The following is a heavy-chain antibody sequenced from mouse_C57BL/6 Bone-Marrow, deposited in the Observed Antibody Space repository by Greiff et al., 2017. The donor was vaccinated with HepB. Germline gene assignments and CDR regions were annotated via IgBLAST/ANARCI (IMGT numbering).Heavy chain of an antibody. D-gene: IGHD1-1*01. Sequence: QVQLQQSGAELARPGASVKMSCKASGYTFTSYTMHWVKQRPGQGLEWIGYINPSSGYTKYNQKFKDKATLTADKSSSTAYMQLSSMTSEDSAVYYCARYSRRDYAMDYWGQGKSVTVSS. V-gene: IGHV1-4*01. CDR3: ARYSRRDYAMDY. CDR1: GYTFTSYT. CDR2: INPSSGYT. J-gene: IGHJ4*01.